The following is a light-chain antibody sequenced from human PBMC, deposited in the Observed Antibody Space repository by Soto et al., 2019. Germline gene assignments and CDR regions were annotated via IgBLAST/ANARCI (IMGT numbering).Light chain of an antibody. CDR2: DTS. CDR1: QSVSSSD. J-gene: IGKJ4*01. Sequence: EVELIETIATRSLNPEERATLSCRASQSVSSSDLAWYQQRPGQAPKLLIYDTSNRATGIPARFSGSGSGTDFTLTISSLEPEDFAVYYCQQYNTWPLTFAGGTKVDI. CDR3: QQYNTWPLT. V-gene: IGKV3-11*01.